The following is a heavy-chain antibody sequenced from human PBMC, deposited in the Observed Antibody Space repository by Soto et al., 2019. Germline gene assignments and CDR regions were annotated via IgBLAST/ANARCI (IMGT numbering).Heavy chain of an antibody. CDR2: IYYSGST. V-gene: IGHV4-61*01. J-gene: IGHJ2*01. CDR1: GGSVISGNSY. Sequence: SETLSLTCTFSGGSVISGNSYWSWIRQPPGKGLEWIGYIYYSGSTNYNPSLKSRVTISVDTSKNQFSLKLSSVTAADTAVYYCARSDRGRTTIFDYWYFDLWGRGTLVTVSS. D-gene: IGHD3-3*01. CDR3: ARSDRGRTTIFDYWYFDL.